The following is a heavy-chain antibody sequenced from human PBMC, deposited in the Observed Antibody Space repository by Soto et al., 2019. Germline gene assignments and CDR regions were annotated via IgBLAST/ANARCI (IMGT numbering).Heavy chain of an antibody. CDR1: GFTFSSYG. D-gene: IGHD6-6*01. CDR2: IWYDGSNK. V-gene: IGHV3-33*01. CDR3: ARERRVTNLIAARPSYYYGMEV. J-gene: IGHJ6*02. Sequence: GSLRLSCAASGFTFSSYGMHWVRQAPGKGLEWVAVIWYDGSNKYYADSVKGRFTISRDNSKNTLYLQMNSLRAEDTAVYYCARERRVTNLIAARPSYYYGMEVWGQGTTVTVSS.